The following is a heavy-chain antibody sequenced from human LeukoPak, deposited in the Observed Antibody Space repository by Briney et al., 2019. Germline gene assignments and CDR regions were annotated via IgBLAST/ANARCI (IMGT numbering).Heavy chain of an antibody. J-gene: IGHJ4*02. D-gene: IGHD4-11*01. Sequence: SETLSLTCTVSGYSINSGYHWGWIQQPPGKGLEWIGSIYYSGSAYYNPSLKSRVTISVDTSKNQFSLELSSVTAADTAVYYCARGSYSHYVETHWGQGTLVTVSS. CDR1: GYSINSGYH. V-gene: IGHV4-38-2*02. CDR3: ARGSYSHYVETH. CDR2: IYYSGSA.